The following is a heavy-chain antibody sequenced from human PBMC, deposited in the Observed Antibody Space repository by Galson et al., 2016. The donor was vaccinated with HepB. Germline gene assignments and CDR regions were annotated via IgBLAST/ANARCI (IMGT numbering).Heavy chain of an antibody. CDR3: ARDPGRIASAGHLDS. Sequence: SLRLSCAGSGFIVSSHYMNWVRQIPGKGLEWVAIIYSGGATYYAASVKGRFTISRDNPNNTVYLQMNSLRGEGTAVYYCARDPGRIASAGHLDSWGQGTLVTVSS. J-gene: IGHJ5*01. CDR2: IYSGGAT. V-gene: IGHV3-53*01. CDR1: GFIVSSHY. D-gene: IGHD6-13*01.